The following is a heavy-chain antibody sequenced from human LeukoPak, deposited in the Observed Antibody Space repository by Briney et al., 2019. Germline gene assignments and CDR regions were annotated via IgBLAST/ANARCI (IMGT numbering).Heavy chain of an antibody. CDR3: AVFWRFEAPGGY. Sequence: SETLSLTCAVYGGSFSGYYWSWIRQPPGKGLEWIGEINHSGSTNYNPSLKSRVTISVDTSKNQFSLKLSSVTAADTAVYYCAVFWRFEAPGGYWGQGTLVTVSS. CDR2: INHSGST. CDR1: GGSFSGYY. J-gene: IGHJ4*02. V-gene: IGHV4-34*01. D-gene: IGHD3-3*01.